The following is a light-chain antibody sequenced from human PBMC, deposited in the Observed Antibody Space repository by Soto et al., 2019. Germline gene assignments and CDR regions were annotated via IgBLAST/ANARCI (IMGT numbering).Light chain of an antibody. V-gene: IGKV3-20*01. J-gene: IGKJ2*01. CDR2: GAS. CDR3: LLYGDSPMYT. CDR1: QSVSRTY. Sequence: EIVLTQSPGTMSLSPGERATLSCRASQSVSRTYLAWYQQKPGQAPRLLIYGASSRATDIPARFSGSGSATDFALTISRLEPEDFAVYYCLLYGDSPMYTFGQGTKLEIK.